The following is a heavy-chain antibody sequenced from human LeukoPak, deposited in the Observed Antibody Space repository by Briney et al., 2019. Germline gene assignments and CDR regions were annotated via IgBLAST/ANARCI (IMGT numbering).Heavy chain of an antibody. J-gene: IGHJ6*02. CDR3: ASHKKEFSGYDIGGYYYYGMDV. Sequence: ASVKVSCKASGYTFTNYDINWVRQATGQGLEWMGWMNPNSANRGYAQKFQGRVTMTRDTSISTAYMELSSLRSEDTAVYYCASHKKEFSGYDIGGYYYYGMDVWGQGTTVTVSS. CDR1: GYTFTNYD. D-gene: IGHD5-12*01. V-gene: IGHV1-8*01. CDR2: MNPNSANR.